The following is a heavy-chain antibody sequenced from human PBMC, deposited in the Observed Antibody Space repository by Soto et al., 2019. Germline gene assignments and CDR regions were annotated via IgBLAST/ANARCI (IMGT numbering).Heavy chain of an antibody. V-gene: IGHV4-4*02. J-gene: IGHJ5*01. CDR1: GYSISSSHW. CDR3: ASGVRDYTHYWFDY. Sequence: QVQLQESGPGLVKPSGTLSLTCTVSGYSISSSHWWSWVRQPPGKGLEWIGDIHHSGSTNYNPSLKSRVTMSVDKSKQQFSLRLISVSAADTALYYCASGVRDYTHYWFDYWGQGTLVTVSS. D-gene: IGHD4-4*01. CDR2: IHHSGST.